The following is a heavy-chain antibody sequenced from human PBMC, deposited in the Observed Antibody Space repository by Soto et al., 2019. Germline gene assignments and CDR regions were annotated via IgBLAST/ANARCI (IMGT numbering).Heavy chain of an antibody. D-gene: IGHD5-18*01. CDR2: ISYDGSLQ. V-gene: IGHV3-30*03. CDR1: GFAFSSYG. Sequence: QAQLVESGGGVVQPGRSLRLSCAASGFAFSSYGMHWVRQALGTGLEWVAVISYDGSLQHYADSVKGRFTISRDNSKNMVPLQISSLRAEDTAVYYCVSDRGYGHASVPYSWGQGTLVSVSS. CDR3: VSDRGYGHASVPYS. J-gene: IGHJ4*02.